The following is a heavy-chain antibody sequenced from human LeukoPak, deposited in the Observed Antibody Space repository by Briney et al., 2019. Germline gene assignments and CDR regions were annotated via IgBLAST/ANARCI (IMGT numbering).Heavy chain of an antibody. Sequence: GSLRLSCAASGFTVSSNYMSWVRQAPGKGLEWVSVIYSGGSTYYADSVKGRFTISRDNSKNTLYLQMNSLRAEDTAAYYCARLHYGSGSYSEPGLDYWGQGTLVTVSS. CDR2: IYSGGST. CDR3: ARLHYGSGSYSEPGLDY. D-gene: IGHD3-10*01. J-gene: IGHJ4*02. V-gene: IGHV3-53*01. CDR1: GFTVSSNY.